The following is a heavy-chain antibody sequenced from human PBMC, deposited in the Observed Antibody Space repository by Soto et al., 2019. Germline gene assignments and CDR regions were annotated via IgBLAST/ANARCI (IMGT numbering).Heavy chain of an antibody. CDR2: ISTSGGDT. CDR1: GFPFRNYA. Sequence: GSLRLSCAASGFPFRNYAMSWVRQAPGKGLEWVSAISTSGGDTYYADSVKGRFTISRDNSKNTLYLQMNSLTAEDTALYHCARQLGYCSDGTCYFDYWGQGTEVTVSS. CDR3: ARQLGYCSDGTCYFDY. J-gene: IGHJ4*02. D-gene: IGHD2-15*01. V-gene: IGHV3-23*01.